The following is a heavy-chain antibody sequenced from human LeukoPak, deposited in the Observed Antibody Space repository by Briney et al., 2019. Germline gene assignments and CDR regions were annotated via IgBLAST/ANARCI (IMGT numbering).Heavy chain of an antibody. Sequence: SSETLSLTCTVSGGSISSSNYYWGWIRQPPGKGLQWIGSIHYSGSTYYNPSLKSRVTISVDTSKNHFSLKLSSVTAADTAVYYCARIPSRISWFDPWGQGTLVTVSS. CDR1: GGSISSSNYY. J-gene: IGHJ5*02. V-gene: IGHV4-39*02. CDR2: IHYSGST. D-gene: IGHD1-14*01. CDR3: ARIPSRISWFDP.